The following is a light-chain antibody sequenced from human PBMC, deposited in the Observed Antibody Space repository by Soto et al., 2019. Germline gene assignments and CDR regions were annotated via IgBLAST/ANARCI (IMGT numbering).Light chain of an antibody. V-gene: IGKV1-9*01. Sequence: ILLTQSPSSLSASVGDRVTITCRASQGVDSSLAWYQQKPGKAPNLLIYAASNLLGGVPSRFSGSGSGTDFTLTISSLQPEDFATYYCQQLHDYPITFGQGTRLEIK. CDR2: AAS. J-gene: IGKJ5*01. CDR1: QGVDSS. CDR3: QQLHDYPIT.